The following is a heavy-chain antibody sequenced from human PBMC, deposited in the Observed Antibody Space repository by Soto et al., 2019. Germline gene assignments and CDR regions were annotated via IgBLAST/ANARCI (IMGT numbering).Heavy chain of an antibody. D-gene: IGHD2-15*01. Sequence: SATLSLTCTVSGGSISSYYWSWIRQPPGKGLEWIGYIYYRESTNYNPSLKSRVIISVDTAKNQFSPRLGSGTAGDTAVYYCARAYSDISGHSLAPWGQATLVTVSS. CDR2: IYYREST. J-gene: IGHJ5*02. CDR1: GGSISSYY. CDR3: ARAYSDISGHSLAP. V-gene: IGHV4-59*01.